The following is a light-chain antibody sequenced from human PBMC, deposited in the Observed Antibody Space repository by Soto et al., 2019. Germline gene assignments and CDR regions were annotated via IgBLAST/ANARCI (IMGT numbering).Light chain of an antibody. CDR3: QQYNSWPRT. V-gene: IGKV3-15*01. CDR2: GAS. CDR1: QSVSSK. Sequence: EIVMTQSPATLSVSPGEGATLSCRASQSVSSKLAWYQQKPGQAPRLLIYGASTRATGIPARFSGSGSGTEFTLTINSLQTEDFGLYYCQQYNSWPRTFGQGTKVDIK. J-gene: IGKJ1*01.